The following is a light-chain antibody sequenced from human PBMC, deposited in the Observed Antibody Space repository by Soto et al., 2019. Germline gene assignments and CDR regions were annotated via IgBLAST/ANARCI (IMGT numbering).Light chain of an antibody. CDR1: QGISNY. V-gene: IGKV1-27*01. J-gene: IGKJ4*01. CDR2: AAS. CDR3: QKYTNVPA. Sequence: DIQMTQSPSSLSASVGDRVTITCRASQGISNYLAWYQQIPGKVPKLLIYAASTLQSGVTSRFSGSGSGTDFTLTISSLQPEDVATYYCQKYTNVPAFGGGTKVEIK.